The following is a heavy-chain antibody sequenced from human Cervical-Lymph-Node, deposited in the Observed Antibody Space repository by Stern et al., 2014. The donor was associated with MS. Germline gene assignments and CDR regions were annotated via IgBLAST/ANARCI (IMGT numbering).Heavy chain of an antibody. D-gene: IGHD4-17*01. V-gene: IGHV5-51*01. CDR3: ARDYGDYAFDY. CDR2: IYPGDSNT. J-gene: IGHJ4*02. CDR1: GYSFTANW. Sequence: VQLVESGAEVKKPGESLKISCKGSGYSFTANWIAWVRQMPGQGLEWMGIIYPGDSNTRCSPSFQAQVSISADKSISPAYLQWGSLKASDTAMYYCARDYGDYAFDYWGQGTLVTVSS.